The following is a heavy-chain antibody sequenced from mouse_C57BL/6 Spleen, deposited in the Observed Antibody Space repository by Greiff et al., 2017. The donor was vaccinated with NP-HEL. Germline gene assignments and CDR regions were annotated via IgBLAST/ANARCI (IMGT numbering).Heavy chain of an antibody. Sequence: DVMLVESGGGLVKPGGSLKLSCAASGFTFSDYGMHWVRQAPEKGLEWVAYISSGSSTIYYADTVKGRFTISRDNAKNTLFLQMTSLRSEDTAMYYCARGELGYAMDYWGQGTSVTVSS. CDR1: GFTFSDYG. D-gene: IGHD4-1*01. CDR2: ISSGSSTI. CDR3: ARGELGYAMDY. J-gene: IGHJ4*01. V-gene: IGHV5-17*01.